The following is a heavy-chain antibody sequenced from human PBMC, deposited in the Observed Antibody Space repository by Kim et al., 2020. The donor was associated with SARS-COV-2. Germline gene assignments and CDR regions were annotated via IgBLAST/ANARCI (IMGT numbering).Heavy chain of an antibody. CDR3: ARGRRYGDYPTYYYYGMDV. D-gene: IGHD4-17*01. V-gene: IGHV4-34*01. Sequence: SRVTISVDTSKNQFSLKLGSVTAADTAVYYCARGRRYGDYPTYYYYGMDVWGQGTTVTVSS. J-gene: IGHJ6*02.